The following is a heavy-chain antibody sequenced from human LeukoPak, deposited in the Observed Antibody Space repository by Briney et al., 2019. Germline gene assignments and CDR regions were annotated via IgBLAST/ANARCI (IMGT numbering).Heavy chain of an antibody. CDR2: IYYSGST. Sequence: SEALSLTCTVSGGSISSYYWSWIRQPPGKGLEWIGYIYYSGSTNYNPSLKSRVTISVDTSKNQFSLKLSSVTAADTAVYYCAREGRPADWFDPWGQGTLVTVSS. CDR3: AREGRPADWFDP. V-gene: IGHV4-59*01. J-gene: IGHJ5*02. CDR1: GGSISSYY.